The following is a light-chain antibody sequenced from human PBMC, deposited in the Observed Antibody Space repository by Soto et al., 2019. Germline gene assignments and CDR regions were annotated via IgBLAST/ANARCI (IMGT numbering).Light chain of an antibody. V-gene: IGLV2-14*02. CDR2: EVN. CDR3: FSKISGFVYG. CDR1: SSNVGSYNL. Sequence: QSVLTQPASVSGTPGQSITVSCTGTSSNVGSYNLVSWYQQHPGKAPKLMIFEVNKRPSGVSNRFSGSKTGNTASLTISGLQAEDEADYFCFSKISGFVYGFXSGTKVPVL. J-gene: IGLJ1*01.